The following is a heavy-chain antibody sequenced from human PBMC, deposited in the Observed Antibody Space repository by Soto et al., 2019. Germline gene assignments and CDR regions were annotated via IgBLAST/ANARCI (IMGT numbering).Heavy chain of an antibody. CDR2: IYWDGDE. CDR1: GFSLSTSAEG. J-gene: IGHJ4*02. V-gene: IGHV2-5*02. Sequence: QITLKESGPTLVKPTQTLTLTCTFSGFSLSTSAEGVGWIRQPPGKAREWLALIYWDGDERYSPSLKSRLTITKDTSKNQVVLTMTNMDPADTATYSCAYGSCTSADCYPNPYLDYWGQGILVTVSS. CDR3: AYGSCTSADCYPNPYLDY. D-gene: IGHD2-2*01.